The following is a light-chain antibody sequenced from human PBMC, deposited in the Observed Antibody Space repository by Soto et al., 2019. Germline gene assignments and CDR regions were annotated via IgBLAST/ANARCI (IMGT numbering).Light chain of an antibody. Sequence: DIQMTQSPSSLSASVGDRVTITCQASQDIKNYLNWYQQKPGKAPNLLIYDASNLKTGVPSRFSGSGSGTHFTFTISSLQPEDIATYYCQHDPHHPPLTFGGGTKVEIK. V-gene: IGKV1-33*01. CDR2: DAS. CDR3: QHDPHHPPLT. CDR1: QDIKNY. J-gene: IGKJ4*01.